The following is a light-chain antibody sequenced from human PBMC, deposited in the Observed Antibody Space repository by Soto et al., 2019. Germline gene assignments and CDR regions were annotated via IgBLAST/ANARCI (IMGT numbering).Light chain of an antibody. CDR1: SSDLGNHNL. J-gene: IGLJ3*02. CDR3: SSYAGSNTWV. Sequence: QSALTQPVSVSGSPGQSITISCTGTSSDLGNHNLVSWYQQYPGKAPTLMIYEASQRPSGISHRFSGSKSGNTASLTISGLQTEDEANYYCSSYAGSNTWVFGGGTKLTVL. V-gene: IGLV2-23*01. CDR2: EAS.